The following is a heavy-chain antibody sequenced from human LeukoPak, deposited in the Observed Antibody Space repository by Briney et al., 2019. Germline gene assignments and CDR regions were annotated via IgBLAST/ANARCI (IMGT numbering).Heavy chain of an antibody. CDR2: IIPIFGTA. CDR1: GGTFSSYA. V-gene: IGHV1-69*05. Sequence: ASVKVSCKASGGTFSSYAISWVRQAPGQGLEWMGGIIPIFGTANYAQKFQGRVTITTDESTSTAYMELSSLRSEDTAVYYCAGGDYYDSSGYYQQFDYWGQGTLVTVSS. D-gene: IGHD3-22*01. CDR3: AGGDYYDSSGYYQQFDY. J-gene: IGHJ4*02.